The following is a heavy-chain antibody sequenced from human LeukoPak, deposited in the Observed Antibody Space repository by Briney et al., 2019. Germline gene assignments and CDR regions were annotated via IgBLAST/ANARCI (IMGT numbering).Heavy chain of an antibody. D-gene: IGHD2-2*01. CDR2: ISGSGGST. J-gene: IGHJ5*02. V-gene: IGHV3-23*01. CDR1: GFTFSSYA. Sequence: GSLRLSCAASGFTFSSYAMSWVRQAPGKGLEWVSAISGSGGSTYYADSVKGRFTISRDNSKNTLYLQMNSLRAEDTAVYYCAKELGIIPAAHNWFDPWGQGTLVTVSS. CDR3: AKELGIIPAAHNWFDP.